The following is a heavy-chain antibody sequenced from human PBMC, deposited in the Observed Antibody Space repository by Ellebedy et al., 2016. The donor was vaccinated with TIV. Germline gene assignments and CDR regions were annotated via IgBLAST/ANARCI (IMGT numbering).Heavy chain of an antibody. Sequence: PGGSLRLSCAASGFIFSNYVMAWVRQVPGKGLEWVSAMAEYDGRTFYADSVRGRFTISRDNAKNSVSLQMNSLRAGDTAVYYCAREAISYGTSGYYFDYWGQGTLVTVSS. J-gene: IGHJ4*02. CDR2: MAEYDGRT. V-gene: IGHV3-23*01. D-gene: IGHD3-22*01. CDR3: AREAISYGTSGYYFDY. CDR1: GFIFSNYV.